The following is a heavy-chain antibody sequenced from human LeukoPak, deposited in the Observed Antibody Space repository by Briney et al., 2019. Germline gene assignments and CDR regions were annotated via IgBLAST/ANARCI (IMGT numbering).Heavy chain of an antibody. J-gene: IGHJ4*02. CDR1: GDSISSYY. CDR3: AGGSGYYFDY. V-gene: IGHV4-59*01. Sequence: SETLSLTCTVSGDSISSYYRSWIRQPPGKGLEWIGYIYYSGSTNYNPSLKSRVTISVDTSKNQFSLKLSSVTAADTAVYYCAGGSGYYFDYWGQGTLVTVSS. CDR2: IYYSGST. D-gene: IGHD3-16*01.